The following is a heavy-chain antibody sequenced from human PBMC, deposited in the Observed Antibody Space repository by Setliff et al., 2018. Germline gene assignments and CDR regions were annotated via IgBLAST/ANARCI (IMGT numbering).Heavy chain of an antibody. CDR2: IYTSGTT. CDR3: ARAISGWYSAHYYYMDV. V-gene: IGHV4-61*09. Sequence: PSETLSLTCAVSGGSIGSGVYYWTWIRQPAGKELEWIGHIYTSGTTNYNPSLKSRVTISVDASKNQLSLNLRSVTAADTAVYYCARAISGWYSAHYYYMDVWGKGTTVTVSS. D-gene: IGHD6-19*01. J-gene: IGHJ6*03. CDR1: GGSIGSGVYY.